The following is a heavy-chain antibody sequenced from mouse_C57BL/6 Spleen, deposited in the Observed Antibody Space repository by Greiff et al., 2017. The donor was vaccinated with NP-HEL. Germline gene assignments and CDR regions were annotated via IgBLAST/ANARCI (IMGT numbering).Heavy chain of an antibody. V-gene: IGHV5-9-1*02. Sequence: EVKLVESGEGLVKPGGSLKLSCAASGFTFSSYAMSWVRQTPEKRLEWVAYISSGGDYIYYADTVKGRFTISRDNARNTLYLQMSSLKSEDTAMYYCTREYYGSSYGKYAMDYWGQGTSVTVSS. J-gene: IGHJ4*01. CDR2: ISSGGDYI. CDR3: TREYYGSSYGKYAMDY. D-gene: IGHD1-1*01. CDR1: GFTFSSYA.